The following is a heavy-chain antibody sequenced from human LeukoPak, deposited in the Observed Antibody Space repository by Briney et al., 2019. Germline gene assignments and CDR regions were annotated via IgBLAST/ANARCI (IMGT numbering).Heavy chain of an antibody. V-gene: IGHV1-8*03. Sequence: ASVKVSCKASGYTFTNYDIIWVRQATGQGLEWVAWMNPTSGNTVYAQKFQGRVTITRDTSISTAYMELSSLRFGDTAVYYCARNYLGLGIWGQGTMVTVSS. CDR2: MNPTSGNT. CDR1: GYTFTNYD. D-gene: IGHD5-24*01. CDR3: ARNYLGLGI. J-gene: IGHJ3*02.